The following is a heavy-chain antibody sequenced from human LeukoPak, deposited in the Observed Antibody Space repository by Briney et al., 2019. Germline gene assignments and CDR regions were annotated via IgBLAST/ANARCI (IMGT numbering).Heavy chain of an antibody. V-gene: IGHV1-8*01. CDR1: GYTFTSYD. Sequence: ASVKVSCKASGYTFTSYDINWVRQATGQGLEWMGWKNPNSGNTGYAQKFQGRVTMTRNTSISTAYMELSSLRSEDTAVYYCARGLHVCSSTSCYLYWGQGTLVTVSS. J-gene: IGHJ4*02. CDR2: KNPNSGNT. D-gene: IGHD2-2*01. CDR3: ARGLHVCSSTSCYLY.